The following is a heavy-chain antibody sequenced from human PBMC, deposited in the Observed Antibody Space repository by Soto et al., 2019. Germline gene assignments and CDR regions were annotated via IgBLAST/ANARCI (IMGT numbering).Heavy chain of an antibody. CDR2: IYTDDST. CDR1: GFIVSNNY. V-gene: IGHV3-53*01. Sequence: EVQLVESGGGLIQPGGSLRLSCAASGFIVSNNYMSWVRQAPGKGLEWVSVIYTDDSTHYADSVKGRFTISRDNSKNTVFLQMNSLRAEDTALYYCAREMCYGGSCYSGPPLPDVWGQGTTVTVSS. CDR3: AREMCYGGSCYSGPPLPDV. J-gene: IGHJ6*02. D-gene: IGHD2-15*01.